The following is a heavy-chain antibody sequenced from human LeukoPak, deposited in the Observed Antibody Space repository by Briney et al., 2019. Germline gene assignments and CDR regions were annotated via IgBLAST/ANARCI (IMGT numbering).Heavy chain of an antibody. J-gene: IGHJ4*02. Sequence: ETLSLTCTVSGGSISSYYWSWIRQPPGKGLEWIGYIYYSGSTNYNPSLKSRVTISVDTSKNQFSLKLSSVTAADTAVYYCARVSMVRGVIRIDYWGQGTLVTVSS. V-gene: IGHV4-59*01. CDR3: ARVSMVRGVIRIDY. D-gene: IGHD3-10*01. CDR1: GGSISSYY. CDR2: IYYSGST.